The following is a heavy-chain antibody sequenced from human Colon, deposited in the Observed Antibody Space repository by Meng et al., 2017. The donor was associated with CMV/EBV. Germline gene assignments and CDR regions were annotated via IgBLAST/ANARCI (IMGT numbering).Heavy chain of an antibody. D-gene: IGHD2-21*02. CDR1: GGSISPYY. CDR2: IFHGGTT. V-gene: IGHV4-59*01. Sequence: SETLSLTCTVSGGSISPYYWSWIRQPPGKGLEWLGYIFHGGTTNYNSSLKSRLTISVDTSKNQVFLELRSVTAADTAVYYRAKEGDDNWFDPWGQGILVTVSS. CDR3: AKEGDDNWFDP. J-gene: IGHJ5*02.